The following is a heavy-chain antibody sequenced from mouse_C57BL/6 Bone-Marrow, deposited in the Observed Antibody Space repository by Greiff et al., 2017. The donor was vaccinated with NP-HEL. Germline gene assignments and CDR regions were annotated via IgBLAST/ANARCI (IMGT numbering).Heavy chain of an antibody. D-gene: IGHD2-1*01. CDR1: GFTFSDYG. V-gene: IGHV5-17*01. Sequence: EVVLVESGGGLVKPGGSLKLSCAASGFTFSDYGMHWVRQAPEKGLEWVAYISSGSSTIYYADTVKGRFTISRDNAKNTLFLQMTSLRSEDTAMYYCARRADYGNYWAMDYWGQGTSVTVSS. CDR2: ISSGSSTI. CDR3: ARRADYGNYWAMDY. J-gene: IGHJ4*01.